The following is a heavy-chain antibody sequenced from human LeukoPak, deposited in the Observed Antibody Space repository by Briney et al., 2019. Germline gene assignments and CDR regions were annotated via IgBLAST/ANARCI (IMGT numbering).Heavy chain of an antibody. Sequence: GRSLRLSCAASGFTFSSYAMHWVRQAPGKGLEWVAVISYGGSNKYYADSVKGRFTISRDNSKNTLYLQMNSLRAEDTAVYYCARDVGATNPFDYWGQGTLVTVSS. V-gene: IGHV3-30-3*01. J-gene: IGHJ4*02. CDR3: ARDVGATNPFDY. CDR1: GFTFSSYA. D-gene: IGHD1-26*01. CDR2: ISYGGSNK.